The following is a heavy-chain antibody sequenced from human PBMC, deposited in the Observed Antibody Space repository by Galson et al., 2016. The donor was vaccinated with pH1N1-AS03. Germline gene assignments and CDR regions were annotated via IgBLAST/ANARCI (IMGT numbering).Heavy chain of an antibody. D-gene: IGHD3-10*01. Sequence: SLRPSCAASEFTFEDHAMHWVRQIPGRGLEWVSHISWNSGKLGYAASVNGRFTISRDTAKNSVYLQMNRLRLEDTALYYCARDRLWSGDNEPFDLWGQGAVVTVS. CDR1: EFTFEDHA. V-gene: IGHV3-9*01. CDR2: ISWNSGKL. J-gene: IGHJ3*01. CDR3: ARDRLWSGDNEPFDL.